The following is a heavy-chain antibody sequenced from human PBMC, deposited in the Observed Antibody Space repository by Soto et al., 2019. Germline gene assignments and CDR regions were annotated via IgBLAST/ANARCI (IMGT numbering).Heavy chain of an antibody. CDR2: IINIIGIA. CDR1: GGTFSSYT. CDR3: ARDLGARHSDY. J-gene: IGHJ4*02. Sequence: QVQLVQSGAEVKKPGSSVKVSCKASGGTFSSYTISCVRHAPVQGLEWMGRIINIIGIANYAQKFQGRVTITADKSTSTAYMELSSLRSEDTAVYYCARDLGARHSDYWGQGTLVTVSS. D-gene: IGHD6-6*01. V-gene: IGHV1-69*08.